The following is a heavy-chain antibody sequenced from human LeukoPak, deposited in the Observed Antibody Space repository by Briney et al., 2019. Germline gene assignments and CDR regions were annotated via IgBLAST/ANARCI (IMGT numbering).Heavy chain of an antibody. J-gene: IGHJ4*02. CDR3: TRDKVSLAGYDC. CDR2: ISADGRTT. Sequence: GGPLRLSCAASGFTFDDFVMHWVRQAPGKGLEWVSLISADGRTTYYADSVRGRFNISRDNSKSSLHLQMNSLRAEDTALYYCTRDKVSLAGYDCWGQGTLVSVSS. D-gene: IGHD3-9*01. V-gene: IGHV3-43*02. CDR1: GFTFDDFV.